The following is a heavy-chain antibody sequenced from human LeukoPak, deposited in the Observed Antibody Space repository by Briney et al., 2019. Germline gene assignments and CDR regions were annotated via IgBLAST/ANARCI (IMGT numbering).Heavy chain of an antibody. Sequence: SSETLSLTCTVSGGSISSYYWSWIRQPAGKGLEWIGRIYTSGSTNYNPSLKSRVTMSVDTSKNQFSLKLSSVTAADTAVYCCARGDRGGGNGAPNGAQETLVTVPS. CDR3: ARGDRGGGNGAPN. CDR1: GGSISSYY. D-gene: IGHD2-15*01. CDR2: IYTSGST. J-gene: IGHJ4*02. V-gene: IGHV4-4*07.